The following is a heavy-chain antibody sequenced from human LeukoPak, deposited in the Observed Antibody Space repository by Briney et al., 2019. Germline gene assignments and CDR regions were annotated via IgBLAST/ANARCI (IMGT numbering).Heavy chain of an antibody. CDR2: ISYDGSNK. Sequence: HAGGTLRLSCAASGFTFSSYAMHWVRQAPGKGLEWVGVISYDGSNKYYADSVKGRFTISRDNSKNTLYLQMNSLRAEDTAVYYCAREGMNGYSSSWFYGDAFDIWGQGTMVTVSS. CDR3: AREGMNGYSSSWFYGDAFDI. CDR1: GFTFSSYA. V-gene: IGHV3-30-3*01. J-gene: IGHJ3*02. D-gene: IGHD6-13*01.